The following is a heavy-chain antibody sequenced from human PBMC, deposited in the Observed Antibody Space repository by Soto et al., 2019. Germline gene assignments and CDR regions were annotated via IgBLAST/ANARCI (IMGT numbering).Heavy chain of an antibody. CDR2: INPLPTSGST. CDR3: ARDLAAAAY. D-gene: IGHD6-13*01. V-gene: IGHV1-46*01. J-gene: IGHJ4*02. CDR1: GYIFTNYY. Sequence: QVQLVQSGAEVKKPGASVKVSCKASGYIFTNYYIHWVRQAPGQGLEWMAIINPLPTSGSTNYAQKFQGRVTVTRDTSTRTVYLELSSLRSDDTAVYYSARDLAAAAYWGQGTLVTVSS.